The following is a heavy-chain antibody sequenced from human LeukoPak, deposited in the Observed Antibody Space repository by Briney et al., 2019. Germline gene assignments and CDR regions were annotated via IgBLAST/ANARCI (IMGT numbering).Heavy chain of an antibody. V-gene: IGHV4-30-4*01. Sequence: PSQTLSLTCTVSGGSISSGDYYWSWIRQPPGKGLEWIGYIYYSGSTYYNPSLKSRVTISVDTSKNQFSLKLSSVTAADTAVYYCARAPYYDSSGYPYGMDVWGQGTTVTVSS. D-gene: IGHD3-22*01. J-gene: IGHJ6*02. CDR2: IYYSGST. CDR3: ARAPYYDSSGYPYGMDV. CDR1: GGSISSGDYY.